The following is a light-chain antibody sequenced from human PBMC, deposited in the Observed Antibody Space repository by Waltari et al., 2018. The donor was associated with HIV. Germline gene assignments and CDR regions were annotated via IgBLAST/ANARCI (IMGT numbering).Light chain of an antibody. CDR3: ATWDDSLNGPV. J-gene: IGLJ2*01. CDR1: RSNIGSNT. V-gene: IGLV1-44*01. CDR2: SNN. Sequence: QSVLTQPPSASGTPGQRVTISCSGSRSNIGSNTVNWYQQLPGTAPKLLIYSNNQRPSGFPDRFSGSKSGTSAALAISGLQSEVEADYYCATWDDSLNGPVFGGGTQLTVL.